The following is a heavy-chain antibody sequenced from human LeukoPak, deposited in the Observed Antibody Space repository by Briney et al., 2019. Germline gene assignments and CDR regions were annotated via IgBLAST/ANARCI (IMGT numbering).Heavy chain of an antibody. V-gene: IGHV3-23*01. J-gene: IGHJ5*02. CDR1: GFTFSSYG. CDR3: AKDAGRSQWLIFDP. CDR2: ISGSGYST. D-gene: IGHD6-19*01. Sequence: GGSLRLSCAASGFTFSSYGMTWVRQAPGKGLEWVSGISGSGYSTYYTDSVKGRFTISRDNSRDNSQNTLYLQMNSLRAEDTAVYFCAKDAGRSQWLIFDPWGQGTLVTVSS.